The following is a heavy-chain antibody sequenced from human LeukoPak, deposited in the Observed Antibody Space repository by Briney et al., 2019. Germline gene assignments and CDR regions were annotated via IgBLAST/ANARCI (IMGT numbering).Heavy chain of an antibody. CDR3: ARNILAFDI. J-gene: IGHJ3*02. V-gene: IGHV3-53*01. Sequence: GGSLRLSCAASGLTVSSSYMSWVRQAPGKGLEWVSIIHNDGSTYYADSMKGRFTISRDNSKNTLYLQVNSLRAEDTAMYYCARNILAFDIWGQGTMVTVSS. D-gene: IGHD2/OR15-2a*01. CDR2: IHNDGST. CDR1: GLTVSSSY.